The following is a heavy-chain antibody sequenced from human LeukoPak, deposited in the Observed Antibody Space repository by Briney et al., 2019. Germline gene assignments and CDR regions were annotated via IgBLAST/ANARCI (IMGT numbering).Heavy chain of an antibody. D-gene: IGHD1-26*01. CDR2: IYFSGST. J-gene: IGHJ4*02. CDR3: ARIKTSGSYLDY. CDR1: GGSFSGYY. V-gene: IGHV4-59*01. Sequence: SETLSLTCAVYGGSFSGYYWSWIRQHPGKGLEWIGYIYFSGSTNYNPSLKSRVTISVDTSKNQFSLKLSSVTAADTAVYYCARIKTSGSYLDYWGQGTLVTVSS.